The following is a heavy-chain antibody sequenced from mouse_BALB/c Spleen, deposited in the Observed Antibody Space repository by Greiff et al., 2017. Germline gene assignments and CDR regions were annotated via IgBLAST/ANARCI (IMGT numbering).Heavy chain of an antibody. CDR1: GFSLTGYG. Sequence: VQLKESGPGLVAPSQSLSITCTVSGFSLTGYGVNWVRQPPGKGLEWLGMIWGDGSTDYNSALKSRLSISKENTKSQVFLKMNSLQTDDTARYYCARDHWVYAMDYWGQGTSVTVSS. V-gene: IGHV2-6-7*01. CDR2: IWGDGST. D-gene: IGHD4-1*01. CDR3: ARDHWVYAMDY. J-gene: IGHJ4*01.